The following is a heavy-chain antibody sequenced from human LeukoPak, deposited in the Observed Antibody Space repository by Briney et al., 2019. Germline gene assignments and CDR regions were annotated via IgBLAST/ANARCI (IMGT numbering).Heavy chain of an antibody. V-gene: IGHV3-74*01. J-gene: IGHJ4*02. CDR1: GFTFSNYW. Sequence: GGSLRLSCAASGFTFSNYWMHWVRHAPGKGLVWVSRINTDGSSTSYADSVKGRFTIFRDNAKNTLYLQMNSLRAEDTAVYYCARDLRYCSSTSCYDPNFDYWGQGALVTVSS. CDR3: ARDLRYCSSTSCYDPNFDY. CDR2: INTDGSST. D-gene: IGHD2-2*01.